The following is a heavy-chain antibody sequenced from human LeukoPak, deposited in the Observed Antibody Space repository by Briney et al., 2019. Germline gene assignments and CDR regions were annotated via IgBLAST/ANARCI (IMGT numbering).Heavy chain of an antibody. CDR1: GGSFSGYY. J-gene: IGHJ4*02. CDR3: ASYGPHASSGYFRY. CDR2: IYYSGST. Sequence: SETLSLTCAVYGGSFSGYYWSWIRQPPGKGLEWIGYIYYSGSTNYNPSLKSRVTISVDTSKNQFSLKLSSVTAADTAVYYCASYGPHASSGYFRYWGQGTLVTVSS. V-gene: IGHV4-59*08. D-gene: IGHD3-22*01.